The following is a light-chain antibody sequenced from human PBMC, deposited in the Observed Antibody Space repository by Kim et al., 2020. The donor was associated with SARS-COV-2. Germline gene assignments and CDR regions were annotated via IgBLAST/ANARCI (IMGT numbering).Light chain of an antibody. V-gene: IGLV2-14*03. J-gene: IGLJ1*01. CDR3: SSYTTSTTYV. Sequence: GQSITLSCTGTSSDVGAHDYVSWYQQHPGKAPQLLIYDVTKRPSGVSTRFSGSKSGYTASLTISGLQAEDEADYYCSSYTTSTTYVFGAGTKVTVL. CDR1: SSDVGAHDY. CDR2: DVT.